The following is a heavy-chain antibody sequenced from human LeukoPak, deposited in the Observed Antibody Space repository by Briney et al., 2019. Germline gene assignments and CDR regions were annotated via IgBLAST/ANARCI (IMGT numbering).Heavy chain of an antibody. V-gene: IGHV3-15*08. CDR1: RITFSNAW. CDR2: IKSKAEGETK. J-gene: IGHJ4*02. CDR3: ATGTVTGTSR. Sequence: PGGSLRLSCAVSRITFSNAWPSWVRQAPGKGLEWVGCIKSKAEGETKEYAASVTGRLTISKDDSKSRLYLQMSSLKTEDTAVNYCATGTVTGTSRWGQGTLVAVSS. D-gene: IGHD1-20*01.